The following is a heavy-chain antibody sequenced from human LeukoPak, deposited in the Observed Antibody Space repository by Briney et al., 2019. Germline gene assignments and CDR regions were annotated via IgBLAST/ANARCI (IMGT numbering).Heavy chain of an antibody. Sequence: TGGSLRLSCAASGFTVSSNYMSWVRQAPGKGLEWVSVIYSGGSTYYADSVQGRFTISRDSSKNTLYLQMNSLRAEDAAVYYCAKDTRYYDSSGYYSDAFDIWGQGTMVTVSS. D-gene: IGHD3-22*01. J-gene: IGHJ3*02. V-gene: IGHV3-53*01. CDR1: GFTVSSNY. CDR2: IYSGGST. CDR3: AKDTRYYDSSGYYSDAFDI.